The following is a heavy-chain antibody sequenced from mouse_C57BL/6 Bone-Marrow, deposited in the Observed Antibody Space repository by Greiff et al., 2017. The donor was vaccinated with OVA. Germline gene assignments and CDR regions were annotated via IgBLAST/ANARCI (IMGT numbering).Heavy chain of an antibody. Sequence: EVHLVESGGGLVQPGGSLKLSCAASGFTFSDYSMYWVRQTPEKRLEWVAYISNGGGSTYYPDTVKGRFTISRDNAKNTLYLQMSRLKSEDTAMYYCARSNWVDYFDYWGQGTTLTVSS. CDR3: ARSNWVDYFDY. CDR2: ISNGGGST. V-gene: IGHV5-12*01. D-gene: IGHD4-1*01. CDR1: GFTFSDYS. J-gene: IGHJ2*01.